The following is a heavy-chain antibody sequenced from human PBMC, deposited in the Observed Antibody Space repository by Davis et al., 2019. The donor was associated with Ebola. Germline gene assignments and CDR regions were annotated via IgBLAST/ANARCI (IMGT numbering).Heavy chain of an antibody. V-gene: IGHV3-23*01. D-gene: IGHD2-15*01. Sequence: GESLKISCVASEFTFSNYGMTWVRQAPGKGLEWVSSISAGGTAPYYADSVKGRFTISRDDSKNTLFLQMISLRVEDTAVYYCARDEACTGGSCYSVYWGQGTQVTVSS. J-gene: IGHJ4*02. CDR2: ISAGGTAP. CDR3: ARDEACTGGSCYSVY. CDR1: EFTFSNYG.